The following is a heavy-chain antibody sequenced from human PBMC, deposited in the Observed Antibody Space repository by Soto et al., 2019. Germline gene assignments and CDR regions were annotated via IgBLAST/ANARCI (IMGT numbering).Heavy chain of an antibody. CDR3: ARFKTIRYSYGYFYYGMDV. CDR2: IYYSGST. V-gene: IGHV4-59*01. D-gene: IGHD5-18*01. Sequence: SETLSLTCTVSGGSISSYYWSWIRQPPGKGLEWIGYIYYSGSTNYNPSLKSRVTISVDTSRNQFSLKLSSVTAADTAVYYCARFKTIRYSYGYFYYGMDVWGQGTTVTVSS. J-gene: IGHJ6*02. CDR1: GGSISSYY.